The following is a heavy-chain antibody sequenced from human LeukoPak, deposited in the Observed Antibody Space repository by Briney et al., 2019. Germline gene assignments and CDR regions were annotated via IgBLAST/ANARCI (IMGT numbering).Heavy chain of an antibody. Sequence: GGSLRLSCATSGFTFSTFWMHWVRQAPGKGLVWVSRINHDGSSTNYADSVKGRFTISRDNSKNTLYLLMNSLRAEDTAVYYCAKDRWVASDYWGQGTLVTVSS. CDR2: INHDGSST. J-gene: IGHJ4*02. D-gene: IGHD5-12*01. CDR1: GFTFSTFW. V-gene: IGHV3-74*01. CDR3: AKDRWVASDY.